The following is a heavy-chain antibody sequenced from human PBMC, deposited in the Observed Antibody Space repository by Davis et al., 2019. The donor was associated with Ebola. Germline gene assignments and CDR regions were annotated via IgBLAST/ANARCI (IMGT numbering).Heavy chain of an antibody. V-gene: IGHV3-21*01. J-gene: IGHJ6*02. CDR3: ARDNGQQLVPDYYYYYGMDV. D-gene: IGHD6-13*01. CDR1: GFTFSSYS. CDR2: ISSSSSYI. Sequence: GESLKISCAASGFTFSSYSMNWVRQAPGKGLEWVSSISSSSSYIYYPDPVKGRFTISRDNAKNSLYLQMNSLRAEDTAVYYCARDNGQQLVPDYYYYYGMDVWGQGTTVTVSS.